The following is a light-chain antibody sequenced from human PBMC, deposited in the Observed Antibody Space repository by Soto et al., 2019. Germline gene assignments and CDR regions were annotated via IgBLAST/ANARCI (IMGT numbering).Light chain of an antibody. CDR3: EHYNNWPPYT. Sequence: EIGMTQSPATLSLSPGERATLSCRASQSVNSDLAWYQQKPGQAPRLLIYDASTRAAGGPARFTGSGSETEFTLTNSSLQSEDYAVYYCEHYNNWPPYTFGQGTKLEIK. CDR2: DAS. V-gene: IGKV3-15*01. CDR1: QSVNSD. J-gene: IGKJ2*01.